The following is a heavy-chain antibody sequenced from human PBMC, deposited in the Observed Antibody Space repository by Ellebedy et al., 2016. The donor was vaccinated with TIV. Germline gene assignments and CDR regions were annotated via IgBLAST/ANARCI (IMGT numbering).Heavy chain of an antibody. D-gene: IGHD6-25*01. CDR2: INPNSGGT. Sequence: ASVKVSCKASGHTFRGYYIHWVRQAPGQGLEWMGWINPNSGGTNHAQKFQGRLTLTTETSINTAYMELNGLTSDDTAMYYCARDEVVGASRGYQFYGMDVWGQGTTVTVSS. CDR1: GHTFRGYY. V-gene: IGHV1-2*02. J-gene: IGHJ6*02. CDR3: ARDEVVGASRGYQFYGMDV.